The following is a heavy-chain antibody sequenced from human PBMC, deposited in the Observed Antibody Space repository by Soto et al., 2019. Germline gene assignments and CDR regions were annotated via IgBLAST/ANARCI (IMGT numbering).Heavy chain of an antibody. V-gene: IGHV3-23*01. J-gene: IGHJ3*02. Sequence: GGSLRLSCAASGFTFSSYAMSWVHQAPGKGLEWVSAISGSGGSTYYADSVKGRFTISRDNSKNTLYLQMNSLRAEDTAVYYCAKDRPSYYDFWSGYVFDIWGQGTMVTVSS. CDR3: AKDRPSYYDFWSGYVFDI. CDR1: GFTFSSYA. CDR2: ISGSGGST. D-gene: IGHD3-3*01.